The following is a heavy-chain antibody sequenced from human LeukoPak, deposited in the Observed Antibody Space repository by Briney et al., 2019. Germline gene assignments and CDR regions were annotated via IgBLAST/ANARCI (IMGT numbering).Heavy chain of an antibody. J-gene: IGHJ6*03. Sequence: SETLSLTCAVYGGSFSGHYWSWIRQPPGKGLEWIGEINHSGSTNYNPSLKSRVTISVDTSKNQFSLKLSSVTAADTAVYYGARGRSDRYCSSTSCRYYMDVWGKGTTVTVSS. D-gene: IGHD2-2*01. V-gene: IGHV4-34*01. CDR1: GGSFSGHY. CDR3: ARGRSDRYCSSTSCRYYMDV. CDR2: INHSGST.